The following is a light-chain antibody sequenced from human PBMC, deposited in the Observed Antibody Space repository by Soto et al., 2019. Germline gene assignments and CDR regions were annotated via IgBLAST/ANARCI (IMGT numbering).Light chain of an antibody. CDR3: QPYYSTPRK. CDR2: WAS. CDR1: QSVLYSSNNKNY. Sequence: DIVMTQSPDSLAVSLGERATINCKSSQSVLYSSNNKNYLAWYQQKPGQPPKLLIYWASTRESGVPDRFSGSGSGTDFTLPISSLQADDVAVYYCQPYYSTPRKFGQGTKVAIK. V-gene: IGKV4-1*01. J-gene: IGKJ1*01.